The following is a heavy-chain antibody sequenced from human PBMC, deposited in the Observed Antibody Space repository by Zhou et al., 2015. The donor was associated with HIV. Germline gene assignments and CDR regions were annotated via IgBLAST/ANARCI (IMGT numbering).Heavy chain of an antibody. CDR3: ARSSVNHDNAFDL. CDR2: IIPIFGTP. Sequence: QVQLVQSGAEVKKPGSSVKVSCKASGGTFNTYDISWVRQAPGQGLEWMGGIIPIFGTPNYAPRFRGRVTISADKSTRTAYLELSSLRSEDTAVYFCARSSVNHDNAFDLWGQGTKVIVSS. CDR1: GGTFNTYD. J-gene: IGHJ3*01. D-gene: IGHD1-14*01. V-gene: IGHV1-69*06.